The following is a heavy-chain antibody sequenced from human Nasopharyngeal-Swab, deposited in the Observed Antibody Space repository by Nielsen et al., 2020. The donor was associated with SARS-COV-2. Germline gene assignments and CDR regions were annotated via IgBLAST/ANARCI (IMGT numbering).Heavy chain of an antibody. D-gene: IGHD2-21*01. CDR3: AKDQSINWFDP. V-gene: IGHV3-30*18. CDR2: ISYDGSNK. Sequence: WIRQPPGKGREWVAVISYDGSNKYYADSVKGRFTISRDNSKNTLYLQMNSLRAEDTAVYYCAKDQSINWFDPWGQGTLVTVSS. J-gene: IGHJ5*02.